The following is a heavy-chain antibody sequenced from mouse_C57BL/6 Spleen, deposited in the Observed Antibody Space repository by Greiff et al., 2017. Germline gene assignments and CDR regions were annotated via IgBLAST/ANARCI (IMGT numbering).Heavy chain of an antibody. Sequence: VQGVESGAELVKPGASVKLSCKASGYTFTEYTIHWVKQRSGQGLEWIGWFYPGSGSIKYNEKFKDKATLTADKSSSTVYMELSRLTSEDSAVYLCARHERGRGYWYFDVWGTGTTVTVAS. CDR2: FYPGSGSI. CDR1: GYTFTEYT. J-gene: IGHJ1*03. V-gene: IGHV1-62-2*01. CDR3: ARHERGRGYWYFDV.